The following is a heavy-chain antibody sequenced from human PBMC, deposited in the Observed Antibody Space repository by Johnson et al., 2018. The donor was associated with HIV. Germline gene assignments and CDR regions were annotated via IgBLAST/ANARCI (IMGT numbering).Heavy chain of an antibody. V-gene: IGHV3-30*14. D-gene: IGHD1-26*01. CDR2: ISYDGSNK. CDR1: GFTFSSYA. J-gene: IGHJ3*02. CDR3: ARAYSGSYINDAFDI. Sequence: QVQLVESGGGVVQPGMSLRLSCAASGFTFSSYAMHWVRQAPGKGLAWVAVISYDGSNKYYADSVKARFTISRDNSKNSLYLQMNSLRAGDTAVYYCARAYSGSYINDAFDIWGQGTMVTVSS.